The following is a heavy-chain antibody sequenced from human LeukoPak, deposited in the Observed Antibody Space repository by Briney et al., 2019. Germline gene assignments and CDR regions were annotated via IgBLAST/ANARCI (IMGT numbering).Heavy chain of an antibody. J-gene: IGHJ6*03. CDR3: ARGGYYYYYMDV. Sequence: SETLSLTCTVSGGSISSGGYYWSWIRQPPGRGLEWIGYMYYSGSTNYNPSLKSRVTISVDTSKNQFSLKLNSVTAADTAVYYCARGGYYYYYMDVWGKGTTVTVSS. CDR1: GGSISSGGYY. CDR2: MYYSGST. V-gene: IGHV4-61*08.